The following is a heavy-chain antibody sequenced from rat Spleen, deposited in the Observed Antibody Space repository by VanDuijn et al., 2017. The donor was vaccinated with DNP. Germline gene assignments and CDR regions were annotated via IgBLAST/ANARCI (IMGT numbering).Heavy chain of an antibody. Sequence: EVQLVESDGGLVQPGGSLKLSCAASGFTFSDYDMAWVRQGPTKGLEWVATISYNGGTPYYRDSVKGRFTISRDNAKSTLYLQMDSLRSEDTATYYCVRLGYYEGSYPNWFAYWGQGTLVTVSS. V-gene: IGHV5-29*01. CDR1: GFTFSDYD. CDR2: ISYNGGTP. CDR3: VRLGYYEGSYPNWFAY. D-gene: IGHD1-12*03. J-gene: IGHJ3*01.